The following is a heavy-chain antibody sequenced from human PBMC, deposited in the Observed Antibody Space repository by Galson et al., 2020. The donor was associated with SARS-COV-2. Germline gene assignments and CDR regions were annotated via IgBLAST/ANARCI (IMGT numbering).Heavy chain of an antibody. CDR1: GFTFSSYA. CDR3: ARDRRGYDILTGYVPGQWQYYYYGMDV. Sequence: GGSLRLSCAASGFTFSSYAMHWVRQAPGKGLEWVAVISYDGSNKYYADSVKGRFTISRDNSKNTLYLQMNSLRAEDTAVYYCARDRRGYDILTGYVPGQWQYYYYGMDVWGQGTTVTVSS. V-gene: IGHV3-30*04. J-gene: IGHJ6*02. CDR2: ISYDGSNK. D-gene: IGHD3-9*01.